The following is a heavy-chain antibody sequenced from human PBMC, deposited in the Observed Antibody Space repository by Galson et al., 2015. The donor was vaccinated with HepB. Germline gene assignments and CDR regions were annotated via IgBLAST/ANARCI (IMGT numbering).Heavy chain of an antibody. Sequence: SLRLSCAASGFTFSDYYMSWIRQAPGKGLEWVSYISSSSSYTNYADSVKGRFTISRDNAKNSLYLQMNSLRAEDTAVYYCARGGGYSGYDRHTTHSDAFDIWGQGTMVTVSS. CDR3: ARGGGYSGYDRHTTHSDAFDI. J-gene: IGHJ3*02. D-gene: IGHD5-12*01. V-gene: IGHV3-11*05. CDR2: ISSSSSYT. CDR1: GFTFSDYY.